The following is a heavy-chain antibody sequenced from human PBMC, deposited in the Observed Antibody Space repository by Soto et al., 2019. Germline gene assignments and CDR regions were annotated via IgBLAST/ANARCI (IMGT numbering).Heavy chain of an antibody. CDR3: ERDQGHRTSWYSWLDS. CDR2: ITSKSNYI. Sequence: WWSXRLSGSASVFTFIDYSINWFGHAPGKGLECVSSITSKSNYIRYADSFKGRFNIYRENANNSLYLQMSSLRAEDTAVYYCERDQGHRTSWYSWLDSWGQGTLVTVSS. J-gene: IGHJ5*01. CDR1: VFTFIDYS. V-gene: IGHV3-21*01. D-gene: IGHD6-13*01.